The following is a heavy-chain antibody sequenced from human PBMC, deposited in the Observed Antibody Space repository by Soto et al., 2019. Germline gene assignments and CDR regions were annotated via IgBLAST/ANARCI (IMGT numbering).Heavy chain of an antibody. CDR3: AKDRGSWDYYYGMDA. V-gene: IGHV3-30*18. CDR1: GFTFSAFG. D-gene: IGHD3-10*01. J-gene: IGHJ6*02. CDR2: ISADGRRT. Sequence: QLQLLQSGGGVAQPARSLRLSCVASGFTFSAFGMHCVRQAPGKGLEWVAGISADGRRTSYADSVKGRFTISRDSPHNALFLDSSSLRGDDTAVYFCAKDRGSWDYYYGMDAWGQGTTVTVSS.